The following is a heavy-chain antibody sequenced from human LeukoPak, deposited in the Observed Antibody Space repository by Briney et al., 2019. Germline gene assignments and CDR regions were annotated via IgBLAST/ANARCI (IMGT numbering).Heavy chain of an antibody. V-gene: IGHV3-15*01. CDR2: IKSKTAGGTT. CDR1: GFDFADAW. Sequence: KAGGSLRLSCAASGFDFADAWVSWVRQAPGKGLEWVGRIKSKTAGGTTDYAAPVKGRFSISRDDSKNTLYLQMNSLKTEDTAIYYCTTPPDSGQGTLVTVSS. CDR3: TTPPD. J-gene: IGHJ4*02.